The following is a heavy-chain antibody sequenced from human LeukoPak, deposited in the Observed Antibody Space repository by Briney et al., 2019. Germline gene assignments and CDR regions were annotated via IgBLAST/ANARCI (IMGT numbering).Heavy chain of an antibody. CDR2: TSYDGTIK. CDR3: AKFYGSWVNY. Sequence: PGGSLRLSCAASGFTFSTYAMHWVRQAPGKGLEWVAVTSYDGTIKYNTDSVKGRFTISRDNSRNTLYLQMNSLRAEDTAVYYCAKFYGSWVNYWGQGTLVTVSS. CDR1: GFTFSTYA. J-gene: IGHJ4*02. V-gene: IGHV3-30-3*02. D-gene: IGHD4-17*01.